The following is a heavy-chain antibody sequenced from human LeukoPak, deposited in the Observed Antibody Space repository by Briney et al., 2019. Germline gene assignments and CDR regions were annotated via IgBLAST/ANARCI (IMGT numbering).Heavy chain of an antibody. CDR3: AKDVDH. V-gene: IGHV3-48*04. CDR1: GFTFSSYS. CDR2: ISSSSGTI. Sequence: GGSLRLSCAASGFTFSSYSMNWVRQAPGKGLEWVSYISSSSGTIYYADSVKGRFTISRDNAKNSLYLQMNSLRAEDTAVYYCAKDVDHWGQGTLVTVSS. J-gene: IGHJ4*02.